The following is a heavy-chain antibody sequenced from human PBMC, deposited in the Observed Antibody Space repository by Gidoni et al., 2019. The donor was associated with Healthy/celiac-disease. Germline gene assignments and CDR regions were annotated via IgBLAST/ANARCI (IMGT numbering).Heavy chain of an antibody. CDR1: GGSISSGGYY. Sequence: QVQLQESGPGLVKPSQTLSLTCTVSGGSISSGGYYWSGIRQHPGKGLEWIGYIYYSGSTYYNPSLKSRVTISVDTSKNQFSLKLSSVTAADPAVYYCARGDYDSSGYYLIGAGRYFQHWGQGTLVTVSS. CDR3: ARGDYDSSGYYLIGAGRYFQH. D-gene: IGHD3-22*01. J-gene: IGHJ1*01. CDR2: IYYSGST. V-gene: IGHV4-31*03.